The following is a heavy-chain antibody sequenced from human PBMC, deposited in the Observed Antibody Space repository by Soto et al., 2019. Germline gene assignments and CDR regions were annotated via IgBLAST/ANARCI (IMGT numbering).Heavy chain of an antibody. J-gene: IGHJ4*02. V-gene: IGHV4-30-2*01. D-gene: IGHD6-13*01. Sequence: QLQLQESGSGLVKPSQTLSLTCAVSGGSISSDGYSWSWIRQPPGKGLEWIGYIYHSGSTYYNPSLKRRFTISVARSQNQLSLKLSSVTAADTAVYYCASSHAGAHITAAVHWGQGTLVTVSS. CDR2: IYHSGST. CDR3: ASSHAGAHITAAVH. CDR1: GGSISSDGYS.